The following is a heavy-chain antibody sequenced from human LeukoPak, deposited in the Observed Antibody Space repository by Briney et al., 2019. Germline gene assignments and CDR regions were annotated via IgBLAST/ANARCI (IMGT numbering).Heavy chain of an antibody. CDR2: INHSGST. CDR1: GGSFSGYY. CDR3: TKSDGYGLIRI. V-gene: IGHV4-34*03. D-gene: IGHD3-10*01. J-gene: IGHJ3*02. Sequence: PSETLSLTCAVYGGSFSGYYWSWIRQPPGKGLEWIGEINHSGSTNYNPSLKSRVTISVDTYKNQFSLKVISMTAADTAAYYCTKSDGYGLIRICGRGTMVTVSS.